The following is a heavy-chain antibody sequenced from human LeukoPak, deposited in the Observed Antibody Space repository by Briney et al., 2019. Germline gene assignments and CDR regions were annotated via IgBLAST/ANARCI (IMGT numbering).Heavy chain of an antibody. Sequence: GGSLRLSCAASGFTFSSYAMSWVRQAPGKGLEWVSAISGSGGSTYYADSVKGRFTTSRDNSKNTLYLQMNSLRAEDTAVYYCAKELGYCSSTSCYGSDAFDIWGQGTMVTVSS. CDR2: ISGSGGST. J-gene: IGHJ3*02. D-gene: IGHD2-2*01. CDR3: AKELGYCSSTSCYGSDAFDI. CDR1: GFTFSSYA. V-gene: IGHV3-23*01.